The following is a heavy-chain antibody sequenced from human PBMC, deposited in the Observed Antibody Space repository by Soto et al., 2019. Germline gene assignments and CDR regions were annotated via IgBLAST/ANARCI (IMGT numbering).Heavy chain of an antibody. Sequence: SETLSLPCTVFGGSISSYYWSWIRKPPGKGLEWIGYIYYSGSTNYNPSLKSRVTISVDTSKNQFSLKLSSVTAADTAVYYCARDSSRWVDPWGQGTLVTVSS. CDR1: GGSISSYY. CDR2: IYYSGST. V-gene: IGHV4-59*01. J-gene: IGHJ5*02. CDR3: ARDSSRWVDP.